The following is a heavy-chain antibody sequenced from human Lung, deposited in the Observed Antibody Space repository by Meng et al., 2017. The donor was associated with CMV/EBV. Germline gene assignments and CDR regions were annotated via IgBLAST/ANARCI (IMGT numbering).Heavy chain of an antibody. J-gene: IGHJ4*02. CDR2: IRFDGSEK. V-gene: IGHV3-30*02. Sequence: GGSXRLXXAASGFAFSSYGMHWVRQAPGKGLEWVVFIRFDGSEKYYADSVKGRFTISRDNSKNTVYLQMESLRAEDPAVYYCTKEGKSVYSGSSYASWGQGTLVXVSS. D-gene: IGHD1-26*01. CDR1: GFAFSSYG. CDR3: TKEGKSVYSGSSYAS.